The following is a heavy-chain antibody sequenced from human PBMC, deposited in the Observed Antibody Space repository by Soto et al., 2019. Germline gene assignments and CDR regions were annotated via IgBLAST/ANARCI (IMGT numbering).Heavy chain of an antibody. CDR1: GGSISSYY. CDR2: IYYSGRT. CDR3: ARAGPITFFGVATPPNCFDP. J-gene: IGHJ5*02. V-gene: IGHV4-59*01. D-gene: IGHD3-3*01. Sequence: QVQLQESGPGLVKPSETLSLTCTVSGGSISSYYWSWIRQPPGKGLEWIGYIYYSGRTNYNPSLNSRATISVDTTKNQFSLKRSAATAADTAVYYCARAGPITFFGVATPPNCFDPWGQGTLVTVSS.